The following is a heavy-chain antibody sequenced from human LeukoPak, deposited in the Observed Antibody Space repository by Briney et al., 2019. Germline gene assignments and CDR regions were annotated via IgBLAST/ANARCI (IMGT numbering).Heavy chain of an antibody. CDR2: IHYSGSS. CDR3: VLAPNSNWFDF. D-gene: IGHD2-15*01. CDR1: GDSISSFY. V-gene: IGHV4-59*08. J-gene: IGHJ4*02. Sequence: PSETLSPTCSVSGDSISSFYWNWIRQSPGRGLEWIGNIHYSGSSIYNPSLRSRVTMSIDTSKKQFFLKLRSVTAADTAVYYCVLAPNSNWFDFWGQGTLVTVSS.